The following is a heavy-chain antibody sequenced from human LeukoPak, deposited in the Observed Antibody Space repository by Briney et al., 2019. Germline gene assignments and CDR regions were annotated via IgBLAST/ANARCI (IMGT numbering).Heavy chain of an antibody. CDR3: AKRGIVIRGFLIGFHKEAYYFDY. J-gene: IGHJ4*02. D-gene: IGHD3-10*01. Sequence: GGSLRLSCVVSGITLSNYGMSWVRQAPGKGLEWVSGISESGGSTNYADSVKGRFIISRDNSKNTVYLQMNSLRAEDTAVYFCAKRGIVIRGFLIGFHKEAYYFDYWGQGILVTVSS. V-gene: IGHV3-23*01. CDR2: ISESGGST. CDR1: GITLSNYG.